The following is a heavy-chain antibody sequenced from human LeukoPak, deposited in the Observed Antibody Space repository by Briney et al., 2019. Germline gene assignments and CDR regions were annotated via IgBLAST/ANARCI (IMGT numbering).Heavy chain of an antibody. CDR1: SGSISSNTW. J-gene: IGHJ4*02. CDR3: ARDLDTAMVGY. D-gene: IGHD5-18*01. V-gene: IGHV4-4*02. Sequence: PSETLSLTCAVSSGSISSNTWWSWVRQPPGKGLEWIGEIFHGGNTNYNPSLMSRVTVSLDKSKNQFSLKLSSVTAADTAVYYCARDLDTAMVGYWGQGTLVTVSS. CDR2: IFHGGNT.